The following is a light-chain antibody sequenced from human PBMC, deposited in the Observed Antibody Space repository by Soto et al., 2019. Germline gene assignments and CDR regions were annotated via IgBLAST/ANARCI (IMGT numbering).Light chain of an antibody. CDR3: NSYTSSRTLV. Sequence: QSVLTQPASVSGSPGQSITISCTGTRRDVGGYNYVSWYQQYPGKSPKLLIYEVTHRPSGVSNRFSGSKSGNTASLTISGLQAEDEADYYCNSYTSSRTLVFGGGTQLTVL. CDR2: EVT. CDR1: RRDVGGYNY. V-gene: IGLV2-14*01. J-gene: IGLJ3*02.